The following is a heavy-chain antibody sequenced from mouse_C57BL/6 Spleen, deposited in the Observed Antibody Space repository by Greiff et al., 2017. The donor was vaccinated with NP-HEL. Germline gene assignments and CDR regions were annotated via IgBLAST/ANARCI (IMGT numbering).Heavy chain of an antibody. CDR3: ARAGYGYDEGAMDY. V-gene: IGHV1-82*01. CDR2: IYPGDGDT. Sequence: VKLQQSGPELVKPGASVKISCKASGYAFSSSWMNWVKQRPGKGLEWIGRIYPGDGDTNYNGKFKGKATLTADKSSSTAYMQLSSLTSEDSAVYFCARAGYGYDEGAMDYWGQGTSVTVSS. CDR1: GYAFSSSW. J-gene: IGHJ4*01. D-gene: IGHD2-2*01.